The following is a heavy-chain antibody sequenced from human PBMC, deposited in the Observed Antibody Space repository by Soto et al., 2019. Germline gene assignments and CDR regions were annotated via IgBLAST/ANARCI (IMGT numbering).Heavy chain of an antibody. CDR2: INPNSGGT. V-gene: IGHV1-2*02. CDR1: GYTFTGYY. Sequence: QVQLVQSGAEVKKPGASVKVSCKASGYTFTGYYMHWVRQAPGQGLEWMGWINPNSGGTNYAQKFQGRVTMTRDTSISTGYLHVSRLGSDDTAVYYWARVYCSGGSCYSGAYWFDPWGQGTLVTVSS. CDR3: ARVYCSGGSCYSGAYWFDP. J-gene: IGHJ5*02. D-gene: IGHD2-15*01.